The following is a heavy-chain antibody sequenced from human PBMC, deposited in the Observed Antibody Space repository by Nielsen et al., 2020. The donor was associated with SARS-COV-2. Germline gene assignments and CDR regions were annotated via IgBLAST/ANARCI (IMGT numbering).Heavy chain of an antibody. CDR2: ISAYNGNT. V-gene: IGHV1-18*01. CDR3: ARELVVRGGGWFDP. CDR1: GGTFSSYA. J-gene: IGHJ5*02. D-gene: IGHD3-10*01. Sequence: ASVKVSCKASGGTFSSYAISWVRQAPGQGLEWMGWISAYNGNTNYAQKLQGRVTMTTDTSTSTAYMELRSLRSDDTAVYYCARELVVRGGGWFDPWGQGTLVTVSS.